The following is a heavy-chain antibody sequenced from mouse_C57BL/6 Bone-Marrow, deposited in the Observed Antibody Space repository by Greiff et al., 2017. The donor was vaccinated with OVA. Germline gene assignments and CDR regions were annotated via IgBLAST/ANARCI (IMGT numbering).Heavy chain of an antibody. J-gene: IGHJ3*01. V-gene: IGHV5-4*03. CDR3: ARGWTYYYGSSSCAY. D-gene: IGHD1-1*01. CDR1: GFTFSSYA. Sequence: EVKLVESGGGLVKPGGSLKLSCAASGFTFSSYAMSWVRQTPEKRLEWVATISDGGSYTYYPANVKGRFTISRDNDKNNLYMERSHLRTEDTAMYYGARGWTYYYGSSSCAYWGQGTLGTVSA. CDR2: ISDGGSYT.